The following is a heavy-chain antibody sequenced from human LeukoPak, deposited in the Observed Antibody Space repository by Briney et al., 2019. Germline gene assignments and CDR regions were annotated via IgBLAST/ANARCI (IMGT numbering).Heavy chain of an antibody. D-gene: IGHD3-22*01. CDR1: GASISSSSYY. Sequence: SETLSLTCTVSGASISSSSYYWGWIRQPPGKGLEWIGSIYYSGSTYNNPSLKSRVTMSVDTSKNQFSLKLTVVTAADTAVYYCARIYYYDSSGYFYYFDYWGQGTLVTVSS. CDR3: ARIYYYDSSGYFYYFDY. J-gene: IGHJ4*02. CDR2: IYYSGST. V-gene: IGHV4-39*01.